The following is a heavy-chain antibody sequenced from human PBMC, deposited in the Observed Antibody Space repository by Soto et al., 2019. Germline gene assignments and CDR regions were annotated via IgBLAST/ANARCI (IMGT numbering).Heavy chain of an antibody. Sequence: GGLLRLSWAACRYTFSSYSMNCVRQAPGKGLEWVSAVTGSGDSTYYADSVKGRFTISRDNSKDTLYLQMDSLRAEDTAKYYCAILYNGQPSYYWGQGTLVTVSS. J-gene: IGHJ4*02. CDR1: RYTFSSYS. CDR2: VTGSGDST. CDR3: AILYNGQPSYY. V-gene: IGHV3-23*01. D-gene: IGHD1-26*01.